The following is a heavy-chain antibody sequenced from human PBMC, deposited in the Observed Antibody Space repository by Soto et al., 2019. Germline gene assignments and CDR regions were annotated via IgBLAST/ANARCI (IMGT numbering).Heavy chain of an antibody. CDR2: IYYSGSA. CDR1: GGSISHYY. Sequence: QVQLQESGPGLVKPSETLSLTCTVSGGSISHYYWSWIRQPPGKGLEWIGYIYYSGSANYNPSLTSPVLISVDTSKTQFSLKLSAVTAADTAVYFCARGGSSWSGAWYFDLWGRGTLVTVSS. V-gene: IGHV4-59*01. D-gene: IGHD6-13*01. CDR3: ARGGSSWSGAWYFDL. J-gene: IGHJ2*01.